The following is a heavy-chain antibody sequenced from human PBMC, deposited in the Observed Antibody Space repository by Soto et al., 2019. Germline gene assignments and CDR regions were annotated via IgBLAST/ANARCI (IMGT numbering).Heavy chain of an antibody. CDR2: ISDRGSA. CDR3: TRSTHAMNGGSHYMALDDDLVTGMDV. CDR1: GASITSGHW. J-gene: IGHJ6*02. Sequence: QVQLQESGPRLVRPSGALSLTCSVSGASITSGHWWTWVRQSPGKGLEWIGEISDRGSAYSNPSLKRWIRLVVDKSQNQFSLGLNPVTGADTAIYYCTRSTHAMNGGSHYMALDDDLVTGMDVWGPGTTVTVSS. D-gene: IGHD3-16*01. V-gene: IGHV4-4*02.